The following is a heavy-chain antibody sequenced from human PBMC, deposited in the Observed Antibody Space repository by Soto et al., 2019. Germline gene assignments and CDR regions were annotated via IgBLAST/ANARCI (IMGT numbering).Heavy chain of an antibody. CDR3: VRADSTGYYYFDH. Sequence: GGSLRLSCAASQFTFSTYWMSWVRQAPGKGLERVANINQDGSEKYYADSVKGRFSISRDNAKNSLYLQMNSLRAEDTAVYYCVRADSTGYYYFDHWGQGTLVTVSS. J-gene: IGHJ4*02. CDR1: QFTFSTYW. CDR2: INQDGSEK. V-gene: IGHV3-7*03. D-gene: IGHD3-22*01.